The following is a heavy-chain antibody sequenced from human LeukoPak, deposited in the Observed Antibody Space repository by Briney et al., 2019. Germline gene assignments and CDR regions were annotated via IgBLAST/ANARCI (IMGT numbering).Heavy chain of an antibody. J-gene: IGHJ4*02. CDR2: IYYSGST. D-gene: IGHD2-2*01. CDR3: ARVIVVVPAAGSLDY. Sequence: SETLSLTCTVSGGSISSSSYYWGWIRQPPGKGLEWIGSIYYSGSTYYNPSLKSRVTISVDTSKNQFSLKLSSVTAADTAVYYCARVIVVVPAAGSLDYWGQGTLVTVSS. CDR1: GGSISSSSYY. V-gene: IGHV4-39*07.